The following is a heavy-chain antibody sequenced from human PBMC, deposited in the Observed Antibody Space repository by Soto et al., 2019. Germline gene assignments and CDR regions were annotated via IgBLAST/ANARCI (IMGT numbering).Heavy chain of an antibody. Sequence: EVQLVESGGDLVQPGGSLRLSCAASGLTFSTYWMSWVRQAPGKGLEWVANIKQDGSEMYYVDSVKGRFTISRDNAKNSLYLQMNSLRAEDTAVYYCARDPDYTVYEFFDPWGQGTLVTVSS. CDR1: GLTFSTYW. V-gene: IGHV3-7*01. D-gene: IGHD4-4*01. J-gene: IGHJ5*02. CDR3: ARDPDYTVYEFFDP. CDR2: IKQDGSEM.